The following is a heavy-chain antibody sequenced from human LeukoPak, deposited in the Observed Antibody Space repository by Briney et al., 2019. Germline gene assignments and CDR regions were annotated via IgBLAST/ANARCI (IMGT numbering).Heavy chain of an antibody. CDR2: INPNSGGT. CDR3: ARESSLAGTFDY. J-gene: IGHJ4*02. D-gene: IGHD6-13*01. CDR1: GYTFTGYY. V-gene: IGHV1-2*02. Sequence: ASVKVSCKASGYTFTGYYMHWARQAPGQGLEWMGWINPNSGGTNYAQKFQGRVTMTRDTSISTAYMELSRLRSDDTAVYYCARESSLAGTFDYWGQGTLVTVSS.